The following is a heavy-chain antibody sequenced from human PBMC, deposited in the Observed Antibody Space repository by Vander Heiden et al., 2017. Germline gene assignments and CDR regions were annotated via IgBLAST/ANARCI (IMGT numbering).Heavy chain of an antibody. J-gene: IGHJ6*02. D-gene: IGHD6-19*01. CDR2: ISADNGNT. V-gene: IGHV1-18*01. CDR3: ARERAPPGAGNYYYYGMDV. Sequence: QVQLVQSGAEVKKPGASVKVSCKASGYTVTSYGISWVRQAPGQGLEWMGWISADNGNTNYAQKLQGRVTMTTDTSTSTAYMELRSLRSDDTAVYYCARERAPPGAGNYYYYGMDVWGQGTTVTVSS. CDR1: GYTVTSYG.